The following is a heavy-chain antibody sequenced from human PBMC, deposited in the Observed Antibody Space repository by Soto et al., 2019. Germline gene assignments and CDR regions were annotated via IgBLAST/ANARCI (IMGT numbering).Heavy chain of an antibody. V-gene: IGHV4-38-2*01. J-gene: IGHJ2*01. Sequence: PSETLSLTCAVSGYSFSSDYSISRYTYWGWIRQPPGKGLEWIGSIYNSVSPSYNPSLKSRVTMSVDTSKSQFSLKLSSVTAADTAIYYCARNSSSVESLGGGWHFDLWGRGTLVTVSS. CDR1: GYSFSSDYSISRYTY. D-gene: IGHD3-16*01. CDR3: ARNSSSVESLGGGWHFDL. CDR2: IYNSVSP.